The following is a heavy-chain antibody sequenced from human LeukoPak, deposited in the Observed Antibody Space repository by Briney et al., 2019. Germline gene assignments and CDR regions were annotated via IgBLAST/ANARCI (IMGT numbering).Heavy chain of an antibody. Sequence: PGGSLRLSCAASGFTFSSYAMSWVRQAPGKGLEWVSAISGSGGSTYYADSVKGRFTISRDNSKNTLYLQMNSLRAEDTAVYYCAKDMGLHSSSSFGEDDYWGQGTLVTVSS. D-gene: IGHD6-6*01. CDR3: AKDMGLHSSSSFGEDDY. CDR2: ISGSGGST. V-gene: IGHV3-23*01. J-gene: IGHJ4*02. CDR1: GFTFSSYA.